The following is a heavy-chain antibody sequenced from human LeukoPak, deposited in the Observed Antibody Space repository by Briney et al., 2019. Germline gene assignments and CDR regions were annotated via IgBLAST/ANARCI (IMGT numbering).Heavy chain of an antibody. CDR2: IYPGDSDT. CDR3: ARHGPYSSGWYMVGY. Sequence: GESLKISCKGSGYSFTSYWIGWVRQMPGKGLEWMGIIYPGDSDTRYSPSFQGQVTISADKSISTAYLQWSSLKAPDTAMYYCARHGPYSSGWYMVGYWGQGTLVTVSS. V-gene: IGHV5-51*01. CDR1: GYSFTSYW. J-gene: IGHJ4*02. D-gene: IGHD6-19*01.